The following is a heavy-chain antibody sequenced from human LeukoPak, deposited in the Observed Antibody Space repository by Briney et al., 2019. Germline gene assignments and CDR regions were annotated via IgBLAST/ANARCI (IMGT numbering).Heavy chain of an antibody. Sequence: SETLSLTCTVSGGSISTYYWSWIRQPAGKGLEWIGRIYSSGDTYYNPSLRGRVTMSGDTSKNHFSLKLSSVTAADTAIYYCARDSGYYDSSGLNHFDYWGQGALVTVSS. J-gene: IGHJ4*02. CDR2: IYSSGDT. D-gene: IGHD3-22*01. CDR1: GGSISTYY. V-gene: IGHV4-4*07. CDR3: ARDSGYYDSSGLNHFDY.